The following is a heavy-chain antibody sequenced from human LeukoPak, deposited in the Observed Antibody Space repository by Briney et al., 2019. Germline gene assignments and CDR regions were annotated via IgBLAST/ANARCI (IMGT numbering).Heavy chain of an antibody. CDR2: VYYSGTT. Sequence: PSETLSLTCSVSGXSISSFYKYWGWIRQPPGQGLEWIGSVYYSGTTYYNPSLNSRVTISVDTSKKQFSLKLSSVTAADTAVYYCATIAEFCGGDCYSEYFQQWGQGTLVTVSS. CDR3: ATIAEFCGGDCYSEYFQQ. CDR1: GXSISSFYKY. V-gene: IGHV4-39*01. D-gene: IGHD2-21*02. J-gene: IGHJ1*01.